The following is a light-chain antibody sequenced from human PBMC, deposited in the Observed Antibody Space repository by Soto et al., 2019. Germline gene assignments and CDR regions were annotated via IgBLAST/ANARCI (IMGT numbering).Light chain of an antibody. V-gene: IGKV1-39*01. CDR2: DAA. Sequence: DIQMTQYPYSLSAAVGDRVTIACRASQNINTYLNWYQQKPGKAPKLLIFDAASLQRGVPSRFSGGGSRTDFTLTITSLQPEDFATCYCQQTSSAPFTCGPGTKVDIK. CDR3: QQTSSAPFT. CDR1: QNINTY. J-gene: IGKJ3*01.